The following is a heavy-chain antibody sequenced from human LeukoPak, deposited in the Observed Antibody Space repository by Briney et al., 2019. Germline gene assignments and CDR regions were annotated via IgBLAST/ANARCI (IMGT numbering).Heavy chain of an antibody. CDR2: ISGIGVAT. V-gene: IGHV3-23*01. CDR3: AKRAVTTFSSGFHY. Sequence: GGSLRLSCAASGFTFGSYAMTWVRQAPGKGLEWVSVISGIGVATYYADSVKGRFSVSRDNSKNTLYLQMNSLRAEDTAVYYCAKRAVTTFSSGFHYWGQGTLVTVSS. CDR1: GFTFGSYA. D-gene: IGHD2/OR15-2a*01. J-gene: IGHJ4*02.